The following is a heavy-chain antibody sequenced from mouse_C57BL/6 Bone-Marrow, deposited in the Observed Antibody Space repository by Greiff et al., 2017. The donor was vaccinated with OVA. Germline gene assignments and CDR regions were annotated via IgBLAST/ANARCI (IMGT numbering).Heavy chain of an antibody. D-gene: IGHD1-1*01. CDR2: IYPRDGST. CDR1: GYTFTSYD. CDR3: AREKEDYYGSSYRYFDV. V-gene: IGHV1-85*01. J-gene: IGHJ1*03. Sequence: QVQLQQSGPELVKPGASVKLSCKASGYTFTSYDINWVKQRPGQGLEWIGRIYPRDGSTKYNEKFKGKATLTVDTSSSTAYMELHSLKSEDSAVYFCAREKEDYYGSSYRYFDVGGTGTTVTVSS.